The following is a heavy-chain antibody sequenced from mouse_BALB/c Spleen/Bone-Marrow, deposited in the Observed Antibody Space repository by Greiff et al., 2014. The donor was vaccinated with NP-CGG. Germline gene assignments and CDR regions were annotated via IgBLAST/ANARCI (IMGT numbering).Heavy chain of an antibody. CDR2: TDPANGNT. J-gene: IGHJ4*01. CDR3: ARAYYGNYPYAMDY. V-gene: IGHV14-3*02. Sequence: VQLQQSGAELVKPGASVKLSCTASGFNIKDTYMHWVKQRPEQGLEWIGRTDPANGNTKYDPKFQGKATITADTSSNTAYLQLSSLTSEDTAVDFCARAYYGNYPYAMDYWGQGTSVTVSS. D-gene: IGHD2-10*01. CDR1: GFNIKDTY.